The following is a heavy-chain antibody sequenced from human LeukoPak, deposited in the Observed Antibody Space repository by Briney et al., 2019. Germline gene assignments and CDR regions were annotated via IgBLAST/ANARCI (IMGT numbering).Heavy chain of an antibody. CDR1: GYTFTNYY. J-gene: IGHJ5*02. D-gene: IGHD3-3*01. CDR3: ARETLRFPRFDP. CDR2: INPSGGST. V-gene: IGHV1-46*01. Sequence: ASVKVSCKASGYTFTNYYVHWVRQAPGQGLEWMGIINPSGGSTSYAQKFQGRVTMTRDTSTSTVYMELSSLRSEDTAVYYCARETLRFPRFDPWGQGTLVTVSS.